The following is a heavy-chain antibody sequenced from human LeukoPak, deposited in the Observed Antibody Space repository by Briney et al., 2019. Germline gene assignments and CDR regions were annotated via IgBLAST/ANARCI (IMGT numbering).Heavy chain of an antibody. J-gene: IGHJ4*02. CDR2: ISGSGDTT. D-gene: IGHD2-21*01. CDR1: GFTFSSYA. V-gene: IGHV3-23*01. Sequence: GGSLRLSCAASGFTFSSYAMHWIRQAPGKGLEWVSTISGSGDTTNYADSVKGRFTISRDSSKNTLYLQMNRLRAEDAAVYYCAKAPVTTCSGAYCYPFDYWGQGTLVTVSS. CDR3: AKAPVTTCSGAYCYPFDY.